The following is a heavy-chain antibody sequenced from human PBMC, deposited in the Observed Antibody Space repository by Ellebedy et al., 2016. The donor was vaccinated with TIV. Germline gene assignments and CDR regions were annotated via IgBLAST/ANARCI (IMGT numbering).Heavy chain of an antibody. CDR3: ARDRWTSTGYVYYNGADV. V-gene: IGHV3-53*01. D-gene: IGHD3-9*01. Sequence: GGSLRLXXAVSGFAVSGNYMSWVRQAPGKGLECVSVIYSGGSTHYADSVKGRFTISRDDSKNTLDLQMSSLRVEDTAVYYCARDRWTSTGYVYYNGADVWGQGTTVIVSS. CDR2: IYSGGST. CDR1: GFAVSGNY. J-gene: IGHJ6*02.